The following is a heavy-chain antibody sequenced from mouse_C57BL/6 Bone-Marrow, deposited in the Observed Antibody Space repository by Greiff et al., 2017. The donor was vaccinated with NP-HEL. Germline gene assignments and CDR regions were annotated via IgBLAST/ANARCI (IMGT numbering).Heavy chain of an antibody. J-gene: IGHJ1*03. V-gene: IGHV5-15*01. CDR1: GFTFSDYG. D-gene: IGHD3-3*01. CDR3: ARHGLGRAFDV. CDR2: ISNLAYSI. Sequence: EVKLQESGGGLVQPGGSLKLSCAASGFTFSDYGMAWVRQAPRKGPEWVAFISNLAYSIYYADTVTGRFTISRENAKNTLYLEMSSLRSEDTAMYYCARHGLGRAFDVWGTGTTVTVSS.